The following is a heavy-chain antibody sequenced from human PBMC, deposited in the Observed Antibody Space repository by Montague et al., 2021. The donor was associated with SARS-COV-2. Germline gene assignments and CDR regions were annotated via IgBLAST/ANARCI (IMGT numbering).Heavy chain of an antibody. Sequence: SETLSLTCSVSGYSISSGYYWGWIRQPPGKGLEWIGNIYHSGGTYYSPSLKSRVTVSVDTSKHQFSLKMSSVAAADTAKYYCARGGFSVEMATSYYFDSWGQGTLVTVSS. J-gene: IGHJ4*02. CDR1: GYSISSGYY. D-gene: IGHD5-24*01. CDR3: ARGGFSVEMATSYYFDS. CDR2: IYHSGGT. V-gene: IGHV4-38-2*02.